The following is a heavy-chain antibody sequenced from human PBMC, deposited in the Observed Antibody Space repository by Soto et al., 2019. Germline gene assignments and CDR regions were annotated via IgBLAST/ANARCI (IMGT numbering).Heavy chain of an antibody. J-gene: IGHJ4*01. D-gene: IGHD6-19*01. V-gene: IGHV4-59*01. CDR1: GGSIVGSC. Sequence: VAGGSIVGSCGSWIRQPPAKTLEWIGYVYHSGTTTYNPSLKSRVSISVDTSKNQFSLRLTNVDPVETATYYCARIRTSGNGWFVFDYWGHGTLVTVSS. CDR3: ARIRTSGNGWFVFDY. CDR2: VYHSGTT.